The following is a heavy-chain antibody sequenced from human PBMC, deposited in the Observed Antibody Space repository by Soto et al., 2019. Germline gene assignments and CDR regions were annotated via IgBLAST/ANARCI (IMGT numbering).Heavy chain of an antibody. V-gene: IGHV3-21*06. CDR2: ISSTTNYI. CDR1: GFTFTRYS. J-gene: IGHJ4*02. Sequence: EVQLVESGGGLVKPGWSLRLSCAASGFTFTRYSMNWVRQPPGKGLEWVSSISSTTNYIYYGDSMKGRFTISRDNAKNSLYLEMNSLRAEDTAVYYCARESEDLTSNFDYWGQGTLVTVSS. CDR3: ARESEDLTSNFDY.